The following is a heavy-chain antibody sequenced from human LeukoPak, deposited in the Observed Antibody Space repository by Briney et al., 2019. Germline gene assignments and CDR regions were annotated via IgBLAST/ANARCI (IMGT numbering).Heavy chain of an antibody. J-gene: IGHJ5*02. CDR1: GFTFSNYW. Sequence: PGGSLRLSCAASGFTFSNYWMHWVRQAPGKGLVWVSRINSDGINTSYADSVKGRFTISRDNAKNTLNLQMNSLRAEDTAVYYCAREYNNWFDPWGQGTLVTVSS. CDR2: INSDGINT. V-gene: IGHV3-74*01. CDR3: AREYNNWFDP. D-gene: IGHD5-18*01.